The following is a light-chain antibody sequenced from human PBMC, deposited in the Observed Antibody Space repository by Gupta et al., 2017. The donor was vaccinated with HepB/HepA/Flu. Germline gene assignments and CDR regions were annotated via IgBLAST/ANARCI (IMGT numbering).Light chain of an antibody. CDR3: SSYTSTGILVV. J-gene: IGLJ2*01. CDR1: SSDVGYYNY. Sequence: QSALTQPASVSGSPGQSITISCTGASSDVGYYNYVSWYQQYPGKAPKLLIYDVSNRPSGVSNRFSGSKSGNTASLTXSGXQAEDEXEYYCSSYTSTGILVVFGGGTKVTXL. V-gene: IGLV2-14*03. CDR2: DVS.